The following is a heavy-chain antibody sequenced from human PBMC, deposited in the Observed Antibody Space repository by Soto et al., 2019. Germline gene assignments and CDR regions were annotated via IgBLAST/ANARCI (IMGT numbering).Heavy chain of an antibody. Sequence: EVPLLESGGGLVQPGGSLRLSCAASGFTFSSYALRWVRQAPGQGLEWVSALSGSGGSTYYADSVQGRFTISRDNSKNTLYLQMNSLRAEDTAVYYCAYSSTPFDSWGQGTLVTVSS. D-gene: IGHD6-13*01. V-gene: IGHV3-23*01. CDR1: GFTFSSYA. CDR2: LSGSGGST. CDR3: AYSSTPFDS. J-gene: IGHJ4*02.